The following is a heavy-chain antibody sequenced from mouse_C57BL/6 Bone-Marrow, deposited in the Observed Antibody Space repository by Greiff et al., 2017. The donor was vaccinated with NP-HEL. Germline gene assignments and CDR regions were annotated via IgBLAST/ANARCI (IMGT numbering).Heavy chain of an antibody. CDR1: GYTFTSYG. J-gene: IGHJ2*01. V-gene: IGHV1-58*01. CDR2: IYLGNGYT. D-gene: IGHD1-1*01. Sequence: EVQLQESGAELVRPGSSVKMSCKTSGYTFTSYGINWVKQRPGQGLEWIGYIYLGNGYTEYNEKFKGKATLTSDTSSSTAYMQLSSLTSEDTAIYFCARDYYFWFAYWGQGTPLTVSS. CDR3: ARDYYFWFAY.